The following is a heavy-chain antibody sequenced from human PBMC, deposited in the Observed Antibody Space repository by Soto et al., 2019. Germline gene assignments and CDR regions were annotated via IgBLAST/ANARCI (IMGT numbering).Heavy chain of an antibody. V-gene: IGHV4-30-2*01. CDR2: IYHSGST. CDR1: GGSISSGGYS. D-gene: IGHD3-3*01. CDR3: TRGPSLEAFLDY. J-gene: IGHJ4*02. Sequence: TLSLTCAVSGGSISSGGYSWNWIRQPPGKGLEWIGYIYHSGSTSYNPSLKSRATISVDKSKNQFSLDLYSVTAADTAVYFCTRGPSLEAFLDYWGQGTLVTVSS.